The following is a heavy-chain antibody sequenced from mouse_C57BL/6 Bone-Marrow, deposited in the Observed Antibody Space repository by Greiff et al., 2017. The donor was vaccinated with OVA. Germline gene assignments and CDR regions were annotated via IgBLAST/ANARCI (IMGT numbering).Heavy chain of an antibody. V-gene: IGHV1-69*01. J-gene: IGHJ4*01. Sequence: QVQLQQPGAELVMPGASVKLSCKASGYTFTSYWMHWVKQRPGQGLEWIGEIDPSDSYTNYNQKFKGKSTLTVDKSSSTAYMQLSSLTSEDSAVYYCARIYDGYYYAMDYWGQETSVTVSS. D-gene: IGHD2-3*01. CDR3: ARIYDGYYYAMDY. CDR1: GYTFTSYW. CDR2: IDPSDSYT.